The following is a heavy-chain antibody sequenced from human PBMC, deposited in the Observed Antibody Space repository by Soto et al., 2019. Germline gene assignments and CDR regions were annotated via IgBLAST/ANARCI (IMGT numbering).Heavy chain of an antibody. CDR3: ASFRCSTSCYTGYYYGMDV. D-gene: IGHD2-2*02. J-gene: IGHJ6*02. CDR1: GGTFSSYA. V-gene: IGHV1-69*10. CDR2: IIPILGIA. Sequence: ASVKVSCKASGGTFSSYAISWVRQAPGQGLEWMGGIIPILGIANYAQKFQGRVTITADKSTSTAYMELSSLRSEDTAVYYCASFRCSTSCYTGYYYGMDVWGQGTTVTVSS.